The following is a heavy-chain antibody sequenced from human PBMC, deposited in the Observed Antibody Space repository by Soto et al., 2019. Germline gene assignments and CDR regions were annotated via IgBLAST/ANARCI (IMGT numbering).Heavy chain of an antibody. CDR2: ILSGGGT. Sequence: QVQLQESGPGLVKPSGTLSLTCSVSGGSVSSDAYYWSWIRQPPGKTLEWIGFILSGGGTSTNPSLRSRISISVDTSRNQFSLRLTSVTSSDTGVYLCAKGFSCCWYVDSWGRGTLVTVSS. CDR1: GGSVSSDAYY. V-gene: IGHV4-61*08. J-gene: IGHJ5*01. D-gene: IGHD6-19*01. CDR3: AKGFSCCWYVDS.